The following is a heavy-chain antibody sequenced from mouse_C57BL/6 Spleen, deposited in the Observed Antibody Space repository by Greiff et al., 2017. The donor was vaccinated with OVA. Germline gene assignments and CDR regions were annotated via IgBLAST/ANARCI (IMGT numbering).Heavy chain of an antibody. CDR3: ARLRLYAMDY. Sequence: VQLQQPGAELVKPGASVKLSCKASGYTFTSYWMQWVKQRPGQGLEWIGEIDPSDSYTNYNQKFKGKATLTVDTSSSTAYMQLSRLTSEDSAVYYCARLRLYAMDYWGQGTSVTVSS. V-gene: IGHV1-50*01. CDR1: GYTFTSYW. CDR2: IDPSDSYT. D-gene: IGHD2-12*01. J-gene: IGHJ4*01.